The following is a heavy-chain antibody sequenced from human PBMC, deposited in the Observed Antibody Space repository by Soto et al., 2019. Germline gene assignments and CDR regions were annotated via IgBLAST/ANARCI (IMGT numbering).Heavy chain of an antibody. J-gene: IGHJ5*02. CDR1: GGPFRSYA. CDR2: IIPIFGTA. Sequence: SVKVPCKASGGPFRSYASSWVRQAPGHGLEWMGGIIPIFGTANYAQKFQGRVTITADESTSTAYMERSSRRSEDTAVYYCARGITDIVLVPAALYNWFDPWGQGTLVTVSS. D-gene: IGHD2-2*01. CDR3: ARGITDIVLVPAALYNWFDP. V-gene: IGHV1-69*13.